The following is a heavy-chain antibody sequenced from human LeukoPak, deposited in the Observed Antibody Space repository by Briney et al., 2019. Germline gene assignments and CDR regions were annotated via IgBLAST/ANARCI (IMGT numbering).Heavy chain of an antibody. Sequence: SETLSLTCAVYGGSFSGYYWSWIRQPPGKGLEWIGEINHSGSTNYIPSLKSRVTISVDTSKNQFSLKLSSVTAADTAVYYCARLSGYFPHYYYYYGMDVWGQGTTVTVSS. J-gene: IGHJ6*02. D-gene: IGHD3-3*01. CDR2: INHSGST. CDR3: ARLSGYFPHYYYYYGMDV. CDR1: GGSFSGYY. V-gene: IGHV4-34*01.